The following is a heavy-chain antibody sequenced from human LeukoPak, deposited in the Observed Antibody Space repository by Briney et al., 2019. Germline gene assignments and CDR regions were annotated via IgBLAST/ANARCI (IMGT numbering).Heavy chain of an antibody. D-gene: IGHD6-13*01. CDR3: ARLSSSSWYVTWFDP. CDR1: GGSISSYY. Sequence: SETLSLTCTVSGGSISSYYWSWIRQPPGKGLEWIGYIYCSGSTNYNPSLKSRVTISVDTSKNQFSLKLSSVTAADTAVYYCARLSSSSWYVTWFDPWGQGTLVTVSS. J-gene: IGHJ5*02. V-gene: IGHV4-59*01. CDR2: IYCSGST.